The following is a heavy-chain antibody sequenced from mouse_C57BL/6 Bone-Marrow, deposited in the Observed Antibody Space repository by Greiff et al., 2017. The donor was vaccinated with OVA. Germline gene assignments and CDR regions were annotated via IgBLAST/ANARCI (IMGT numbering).Heavy chain of an antibody. CDR3: ANDGYYVGWFAY. CDR2: INPYNGGT. CDR1: GYTFTDYY. D-gene: IGHD2-3*01. J-gene: IGHJ3*01. Sequence: VQLQQSGTVLVKPGASVKMSCKASGYTFTDYYMNWVKQSHGKSLEWIGVINPYNGGTSYNQKFKGKATLTVDKSSSTAYMELNSLTSEDSAVYYCANDGYYVGWFAYWGQGTLVTVSA. V-gene: IGHV1-19*01.